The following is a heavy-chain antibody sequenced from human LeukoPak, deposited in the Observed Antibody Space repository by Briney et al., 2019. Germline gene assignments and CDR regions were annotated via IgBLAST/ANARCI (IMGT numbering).Heavy chain of an antibody. CDR3: ARATRGYDYRYFDY. CDR2: ISSSSSNM. J-gene: IGHJ4*02. V-gene: IGHV3-21*01. Sequence: GGSLRLSCAASGFTFSSYSMNWVRQAPGKGLEWVSSISSSSSNMYYADSVKGRFTISRDNAKNSLYLQMNSLRAEDTAVYYCARATRGYDYRYFDYWGQGTLVTVSS. CDR1: GFTFSSYS. D-gene: IGHD5-12*01.